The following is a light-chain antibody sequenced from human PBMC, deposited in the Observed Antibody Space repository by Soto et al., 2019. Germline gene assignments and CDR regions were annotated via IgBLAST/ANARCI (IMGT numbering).Light chain of an antibody. CDR2: DAS. CDR1: QSVSSS. Sequence: EIVLIQSPATLSLSPGERATLSCRASQSVSSSLAWYQQNPGQAPRLLIFDASNRATGIPVRFSGSGSGTDFTLTISSLEPEDFTVYYCQQHSNWPLTFGGGTKGDIK. J-gene: IGKJ4*01. V-gene: IGKV3-11*01. CDR3: QQHSNWPLT.